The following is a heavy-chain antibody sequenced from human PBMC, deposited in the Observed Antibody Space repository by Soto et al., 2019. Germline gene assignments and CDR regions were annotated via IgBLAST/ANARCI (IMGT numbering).Heavy chain of an antibody. J-gene: IGHJ4*02. Sequence: SETLCVTSTVADDSIRDGGYYWSWIKQHPGKGLEWIGYIYYSGSTYYNPSLKSRVIISVDTSKNQFSLKLSSVTAADTAVYYCARGSTVAAILFDYWGQGTLVTVSS. V-gene: IGHV4-31*03. D-gene: IGHD2-15*01. CDR1: DDSIRDGGYY. CDR3: ARGSTVAAILFDY. CDR2: IYYSGST.